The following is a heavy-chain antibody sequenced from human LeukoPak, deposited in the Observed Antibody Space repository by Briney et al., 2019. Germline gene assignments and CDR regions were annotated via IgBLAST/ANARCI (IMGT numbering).Heavy chain of an antibody. CDR1: GGSLSISSYY. D-gene: IGHD2-15*01. Sequence: PSETLSLTCTVSGGSLSISSYYWGWIRQPPGKGLEWIGSIYYSGSTYYNASLRSRLTRSVDRSKNQLALRLSSVTAPDTALYYCARAGVVVADVRFGYWGQGNLVTVAS. V-gene: IGHV4-39*06. CDR2: IYYSGST. J-gene: IGHJ1*01. CDR3: ARAGVVVADVRFGY.